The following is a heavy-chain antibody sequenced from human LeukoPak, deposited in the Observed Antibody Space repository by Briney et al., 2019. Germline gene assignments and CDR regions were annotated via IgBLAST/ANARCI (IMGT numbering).Heavy chain of an antibody. J-gene: IGHJ4*02. V-gene: IGHV3-23*01. Sequence: PGGSLRLSCAASGFTFSSYAMSWVRQAPGKGLEWVSAIGGSGGSTYYADSVKGRFTISRDNSKNTLYLQMNSLRAEDTAVYYCAHIDYVDTAMENYFDYWGQGTLVTVSS. CDR3: AHIDYVDTAMENYFDY. CDR1: GFTFSSYA. D-gene: IGHD5-18*01. CDR2: IGGSGGST.